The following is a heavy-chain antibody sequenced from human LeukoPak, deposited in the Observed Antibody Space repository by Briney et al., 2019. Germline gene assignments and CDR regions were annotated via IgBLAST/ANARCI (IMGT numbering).Heavy chain of an antibody. CDR1: GGTFSSYA. CDR3: AKGFQYSYGFYYYYGMDV. D-gene: IGHD5-18*01. J-gene: IGHJ6*02. CDR2: IIPIFGTA. V-gene: IGHV1-69*05. Sequence: GASVKVSCKASGGTFSSYAISWVRQAPGQGLEWMGGIIPIFGTANYAQKFQGRVTITTDESTSTAYMELSSLRSEDTAVYYCAKGFQYSYGFYYYYGMDVWGQGTTVTVSS.